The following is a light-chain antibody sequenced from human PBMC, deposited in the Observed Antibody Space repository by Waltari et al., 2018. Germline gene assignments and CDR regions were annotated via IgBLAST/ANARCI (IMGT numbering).Light chain of an antibody. Sequence: DIQMTQSPSTLSASVGYSVHITCRASQSISSWLAWYPQKPGNAPKLLFYKASSLESGGPSRFSGSGSGTEFTLTISSLQPDDFATYYCQQYNSYSYTFGQGTKLEIK. CDR2: KAS. J-gene: IGKJ2*01. CDR3: QQYNSYSYT. V-gene: IGKV1-5*03. CDR1: QSISSW.